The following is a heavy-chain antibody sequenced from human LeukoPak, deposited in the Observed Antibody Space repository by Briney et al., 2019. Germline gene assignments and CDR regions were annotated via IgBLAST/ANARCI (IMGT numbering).Heavy chain of an antibody. Sequence: GGSLRLSCTASGFTFSSYWMNWVRQAPGKGLEWVSYISSGSSTIYYADSVKGRFTISRDNAKNSLYLQMNSLRAEDTAVYYCARGYCSSTSCPPDYWGQGTLVTVSS. CDR2: ISSGSSTI. CDR1: GFTFSSYW. V-gene: IGHV3-48*01. D-gene: IGHD2-2*01. CDR3: ARGYCSSTSCPPDY. J-gene: IGHJ4*02.